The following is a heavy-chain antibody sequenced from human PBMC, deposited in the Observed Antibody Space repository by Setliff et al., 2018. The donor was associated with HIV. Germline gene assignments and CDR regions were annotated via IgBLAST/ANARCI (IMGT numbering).Heavy chain of an antibody. CDR3: ARAVRSEYSYRDYFDP. V-gene: IGHV4-31*03. J-gene: IGHJ4*02. D-gene: IGHD5-18*01. CDR1: GGSIRSNGHYY. Sequence: SETLSLTCTVSGGSIRSNGHYYWSWIRQLPGQGLEWVGYIYHSGRTYYNPSLKSRLTISVDTSKNQFSLKLNSVAAADTAVYYCARAVRSEYSYRDYFDPWGQGTLVTVSS. CDR2: IYHSGRT.